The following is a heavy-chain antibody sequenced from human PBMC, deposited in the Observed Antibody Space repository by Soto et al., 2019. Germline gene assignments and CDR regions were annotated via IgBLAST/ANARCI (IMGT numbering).Heavy chain of an antibody. CDR3: ARDYYCRGLYDSYY. Sequence: QVQLVESGGGVVQPGRSLRLSCAASGFTFSSYAMHWVRQAPGKGLEWVAVISDDGSTKYYADSVKGRFTISRDNSKNTLYLQMNSLTADDRAVYYCARDYYCRGLYDSYYWGQGTLVTVSS. J-gene: IGHJ4*02. V-gene: IGHV3-30-3*01. CDR2: ISDDGSTK. CDR1: GFTFSSYA. D-gene: IGHD3-10*01.